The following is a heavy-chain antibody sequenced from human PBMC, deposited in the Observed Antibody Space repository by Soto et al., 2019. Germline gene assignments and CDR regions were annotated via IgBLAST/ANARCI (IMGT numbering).Heavy chain of an antibody. V-gene: IGHV3-23*01. D-gene: IGHD1-26*01. CDR2: ISGSGGST. Sequence: GSLRLSCAASGFTFSSYAMSWVLQAPVQGLDWVSAISGSGGSTYYADSVKGRFTISRDNSKNTLYLQMNSLRAEDTAVYYCAKIKRSGSYQDYYYYYGMDVWGQGTTVTVSS. J-gene: IGHJ6*02. CDR1: GFTFSSYA. CDR3: AKIKRSGSYQDYYYYYGMDV.